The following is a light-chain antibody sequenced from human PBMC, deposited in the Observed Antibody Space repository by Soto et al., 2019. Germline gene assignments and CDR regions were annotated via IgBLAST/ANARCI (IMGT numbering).Light chain of an antibody. J-gene: IGLJ1*01. Sequence: QSVLTQPRSVSGSPGQSVTISCTGTSSDVGGYNYVSWYQQHPGKAPKLMIYDVSKRPSGVPDRFSGSKSGNTASLTISGLQAEDEADYYCCSYAGSYTFALDVFGTGTKLTVL. V-gene: IGLV2-11*01. CDR2: DVS. CDR3: CSYAGSYTFALDV. CDR1: SSDVGGYNY.